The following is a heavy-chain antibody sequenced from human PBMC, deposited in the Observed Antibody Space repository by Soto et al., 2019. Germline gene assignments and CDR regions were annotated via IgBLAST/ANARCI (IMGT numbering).Heavy chain of an antibody. J-gene: IGHJ5*02. V-gene: IGHV3-66*01. CDR3: ARVGAVTRWFDP. D-gene: IGHD4-17*01. Sequence: EVQLVESGGGLVQPGGSLRLFCATSGFTVSSNYMSWVRQAPGKGLEWVSVIYSGGSTYYADSVKGRFTISRDNSKNTLYLQMNSLRAEDTAVYYCARVGAVTRWFDPWGQGTLVTVSS. CDR1: GFTVSSNY. CDR2: IYSGGST.